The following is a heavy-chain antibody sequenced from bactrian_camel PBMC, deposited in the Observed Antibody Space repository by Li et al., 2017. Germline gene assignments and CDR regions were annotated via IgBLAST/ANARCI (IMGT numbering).Heavy chain of an antibody. D-gene: IGHD3*01. CDR1: GFTFSSYY. CDR2: IYSDGSTT. Sequence: QVQLVESGGGLVQPGGSLRLSCAASGFTFSSYYIYWVRQAPGKGLEWVSSIYSDGSTTHYADSVKGRFTISRDNAKNTVYLQMNSLKSEDTALYYCAAGQGVGWCLDVIRVGAEADFDHWGRGTQVTVS. CDR3: AAGQGVGWCLDVIRVGAEADFDH. J-gene: IGHJ6*01. V-gene: IGHV3-2*01.